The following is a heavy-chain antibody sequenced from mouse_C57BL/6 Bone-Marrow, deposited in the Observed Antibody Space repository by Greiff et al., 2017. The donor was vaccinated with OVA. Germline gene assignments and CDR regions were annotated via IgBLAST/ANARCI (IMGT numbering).Heavy chain of an antibody. V-gene: IGHV14-4*01. CDR2: IDPENGDT. Sequence: VQLKQSGAELVRPGASVKLSCTASGFNIKDDYMHWVKQRPEQGLEWIGWIDPENGDTEYASKFQGKATITADTSSNTAYLQLSSLTSEDTAVYYCTIYYGDYWGQGTTLTVSS. J-gene: IGHJ2*01. CDR3: TIYYGDY. CDR1: GFNIKDDY. D-gene: IGHD1-1*01.